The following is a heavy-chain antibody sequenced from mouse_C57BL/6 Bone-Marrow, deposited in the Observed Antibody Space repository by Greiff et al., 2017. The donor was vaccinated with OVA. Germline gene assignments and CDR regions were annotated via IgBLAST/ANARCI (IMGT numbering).Heavy chain of an antibody. Sequence: EVKLVESVAELVRPGASVKLSCTASGFNIKNTYMHWVKQRPEQGLEWIGRIDPANGNPKYAPKFQGKATITADTSSNTAYLQLSSLTSEDTAIYYCVIYYDYDWYFDVWGTGTTVTVSS. V-gene: IGHV14-3*01. CDR3: VIYYDYDWYFDV. CDR2: IDPANGNP. CDR1: GFNIKNTY. D-gene: IGHD2-4*01. J-gene: IGHJ1*03.